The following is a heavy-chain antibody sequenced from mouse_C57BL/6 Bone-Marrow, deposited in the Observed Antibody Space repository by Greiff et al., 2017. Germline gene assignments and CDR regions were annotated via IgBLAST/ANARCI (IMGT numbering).Heavy chain of an antibody. J-gene: IGHJ4*01. D-gene: IGHD1-1*01. CDR3: ARQGGSSYYYAMDY. V-gene: IGHV5-15*01. CDR2: ISNLAYSI. CDR1: GFTFSDYG. Sequence: EVQRVESGGGLVQPGGSLKLSCAASGFTFSDYGMAWVRQAPRKGPEWVAFISNLAYSIYYADTVTGRFTISRENAKNTLYLEMSSLRSEDTAMYYCARQGGSSYYYAMDYWGQGTSVTVSS.